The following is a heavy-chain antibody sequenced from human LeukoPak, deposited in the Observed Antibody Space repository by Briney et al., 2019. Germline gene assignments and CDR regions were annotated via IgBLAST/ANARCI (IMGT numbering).Heavy chain of an antibody. Sequence: GGSLRLSCAASGFTFSSYAMHWVRQAPGKGLEWVAVISYDGSNKYYADSVKGRFTISRDNSKNTLYLQMNSLRAEDTAVYYCARGSTEGYCSGGSCLNADYWDQGTLVTVSS. CDR2: ISYDGSNK. CDR3: ARGSTEGYCSGGSCLNADY. CDR1: GFTFSSYA. J-gene: IGHJ4*02. D-gene: IGHD2-15*01. V-gene: IGHV3-30*04.